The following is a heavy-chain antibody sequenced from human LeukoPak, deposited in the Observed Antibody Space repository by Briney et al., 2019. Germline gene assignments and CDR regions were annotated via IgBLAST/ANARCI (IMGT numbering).Heavy chain of an antibody. J-gene: IGHJ5*02. CDR3: ARVGCSGGSCYSGWFDP. Sequence: SETLSLTCTVSGGSISSVAYYWGWIRQPPGKGLEWIATIHNTGSTYYNPSLKSRITISVDRSKNQFSLKLSSVTAADTAVYYCARVGCSGGSCYSGWFDPWGQGTLVTVSS. CDR2: IHNTGST. V-gene: IGHV4-39*07. D-gene: IGHD2-15*01. CDR1: GGSISSVAYY.